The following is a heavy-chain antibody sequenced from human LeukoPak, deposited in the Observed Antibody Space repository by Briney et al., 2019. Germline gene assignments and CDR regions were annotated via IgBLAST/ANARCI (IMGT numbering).Heavy chain of an antibody. CDR1: GGTFSSYA. D-gene: IGHD5-24*01. J-gene: IGHJ4*02. V-gene: IGHV1-69*13. CDR2: IIPIFGTA. CDR3: ARFVDGYANSKKVTTKGGY. Sequence: GASVKVSCKASGGTFSSYAISWVRQAPGQGLEWMGGIIPIFGTANYAQKFQGRVTITADESTSTAYMELSSLRSEDTAVYYCARFVDGYANSKKVTTKGGYWGQGTLVTVSS.